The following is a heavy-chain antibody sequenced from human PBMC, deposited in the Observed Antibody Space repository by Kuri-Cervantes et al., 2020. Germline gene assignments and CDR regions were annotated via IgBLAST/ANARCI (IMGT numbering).Heavy chain of an antibody. Sequence: GGSLRLSCAASGFIFSSYSINWVRQAPGKGLEWVPYISSSGSTTYYAASVKGRFTISRDNAKKSLYLQMNSLRVEDTAVYYCAREYSHNMDVWGKGTTVTVSS. J-gene: IGHJ6*04. CDR2: ISSSGSTT. D-gene: IGHD2-15*01. CDR3: AREYSHNMDV. V-gene: IGHV3-48*01. CDR1: GFIFSSYS.